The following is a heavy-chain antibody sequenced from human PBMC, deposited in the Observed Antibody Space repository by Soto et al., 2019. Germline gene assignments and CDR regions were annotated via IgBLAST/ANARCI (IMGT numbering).Heavy chain of an antibody. J-gene: IGHJ4*02. CDR3: ARVRYNWNDGDYFDY. V-gene: IGHV4-34*01. CDR1: GGSFSGYY. D-gene: IGHD1-1*01. Sequence: QVQLQQWGAGLLKPSETLSLTCAVYGGSFSGYYWSWIRQPPGKGLEWIGEINHSGSTNYNPSLKSRVTISVDTSKNQFSLKLSSVTAADTAVYYCARVRYNWNDGDYFDYWGQGTLVTVSS. CDR2: INHSGST.